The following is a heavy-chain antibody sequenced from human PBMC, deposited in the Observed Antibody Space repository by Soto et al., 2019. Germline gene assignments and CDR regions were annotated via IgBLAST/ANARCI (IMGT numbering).Heavy chain of an antibody. D-gene: IGHD3-22*01. CDR2: IYYSGNT. Sequence: QVQLQESGPGLVKPSETLSLTCTVSGGSISNYYWSWIRQPPGKGLEWIGNIYYSGNTNYNPSLKSRVTISVDTSKNQFSLKLSSVTAAGTAVYHCARSRHYDSSGYSNWGQGTLVTVSS. CDR1: GGSISNYY. J-gene: IGHJ4*02. V-gene: IGHV4-59*01. CDR3: ARSRHYDSSGYSN.